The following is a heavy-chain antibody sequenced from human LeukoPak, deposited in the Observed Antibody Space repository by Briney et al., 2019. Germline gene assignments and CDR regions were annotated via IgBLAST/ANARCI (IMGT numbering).Heavy chain of an antibody. Sequence: PSETLSLTCTVSSGSISSGDYYWSWIRQPPGKGLEWIGYIYYSGSTHYNPSLKSRVTISADTSKNQFSLKLSSVTAADTAVYYCARVLGTGDALDIWGQGTMVTVSS. J-gene: IGHJ3*02. CDR3: ARVLGTGDALDI. V-gene: IGHV4-30-4*01. D-gene: IGHD3-16*01. CDR2: IYYSGST. CDR1: SGSISSGDYY.